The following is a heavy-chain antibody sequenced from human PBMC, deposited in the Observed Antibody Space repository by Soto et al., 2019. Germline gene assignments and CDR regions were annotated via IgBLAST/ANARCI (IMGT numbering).Heavy chain of an antibody. J-gene: IGHJ6*02. CDR3: ARFYCSGVSCYSGGGMDV. V-gene: IGHV6-1*01. CDR1: GDSVSSNSAA. Sequence: SQTLSLTCAISGDSVSSNSAAWNWIRQSPSRGLEWLGRTYYRSKWYNDYAVSVKRRITIKPDTTKNQFSLQLNSVSPEDATVSYCARFYCSGVSCYSGGGMDVWGQGTPVTVSS. D-gene: IGHD2-15*01. CDR2: TYYRSKWYN.